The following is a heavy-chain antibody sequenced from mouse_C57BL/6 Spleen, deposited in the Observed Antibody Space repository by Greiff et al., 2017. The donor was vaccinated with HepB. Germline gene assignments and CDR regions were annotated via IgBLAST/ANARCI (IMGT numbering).Heavy chain of an antibody. V-gene: IGHV1-81*01. D-gene: IGHD1-1*01. CDR3: AREKVYYGSSPDFDV. CDR2: IYPRSGNT. Sequence: VQLQQSGAELARPGASVKLSCKASGYTFTSYGISWVKQRTGQGLEWIGEIYPRSGNTYYNEKFKGKATLTADKSSSTAYMELRSLTSEDSAVYFCAREKVYYGSSPDFDVWGTGTTVTVSS. J-gene: IGHJ1*03. CDR1: GYTFTSYG.